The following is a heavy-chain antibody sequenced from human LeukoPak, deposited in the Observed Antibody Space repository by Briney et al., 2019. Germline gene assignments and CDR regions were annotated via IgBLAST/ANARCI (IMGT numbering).Heavy chain of an antibody. CDR1: GGSISNYY. D-gene: IGHD3-10*01. J-gene: IGHJ5*02. CDR2: MYYSGST. CDR3: ARAGGFTILRGAGNNWFDP. Sequence: KTSETLSLTCTVSGGSISNYYWTWIRQPPGKGLEWIGSMYYSGSTYYNPSLKSRVIISVDTSKNQFSLKLSSVTAADTAVYYCARAGGFTILRGAGNNWFDPWGQGTLVTVSS. V-gene: IGHV4-59*12.